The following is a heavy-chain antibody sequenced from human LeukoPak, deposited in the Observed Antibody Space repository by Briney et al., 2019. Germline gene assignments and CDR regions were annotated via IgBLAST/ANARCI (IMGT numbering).Heavy chain of an antibody. Sequence: ASVKVSCKASGGTFSSYAISWVRQARGQGLEWMGGIIPIFGTANYAQKFQGRVTITADKSTSTAYMELSSLRSEDTVVYYCARGGIRRYFDYWGQGTLVTVSS. CDR2: IIPIFGTA. V-gene: IGHV1-69*06. D-gene: IGHD3-16*01. J-gene: IGHJ4*02. CDR3: ARGGIRRYFDY. CDR1: GGTFSSYA.